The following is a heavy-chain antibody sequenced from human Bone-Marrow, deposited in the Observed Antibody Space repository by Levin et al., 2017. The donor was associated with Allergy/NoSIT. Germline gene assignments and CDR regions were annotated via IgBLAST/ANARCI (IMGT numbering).Heavy chain of an antibody. CDR1: GFVVSRHH. Sequence: GESLKISCTASGFVVSRHHMSWVRQAPGKGLEWLSVTYSGGTTYFRDSVKGRFTIVRDNYKNTLYLQMESLRVEDTAIYYCARDNFDTPGELDYWGQGTLVTVSS. D-gene: IGHD1-1*01. V-gene: IGHV3-53*01. CDR3: ARDNFDTPGELDY. CDR2: TYSGGTT. J-gene: IGHJ4*02.